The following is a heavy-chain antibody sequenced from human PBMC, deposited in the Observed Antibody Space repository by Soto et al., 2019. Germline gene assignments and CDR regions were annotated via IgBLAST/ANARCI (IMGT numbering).Heavy chain of an antibody. D-gene: IGHD3-22*01. CDR2: IYYSGST. Sequence: QLQLQESGPGLVKPSETLSLTCTVSGGSISTSSYYWGWIRQPPGKGLEWIGSIYYSGSTYYNPSLRSRVTISGDTSNHPFSLKLRSVTAADSAVYYCARDYDSSGDYWGQGTLVSVSS. CDR3: ARDYDSSGDY. V-gene: IGHV4-39*01. CDR1: GGSISTSSYY. J-gene: IGHJ4*02.